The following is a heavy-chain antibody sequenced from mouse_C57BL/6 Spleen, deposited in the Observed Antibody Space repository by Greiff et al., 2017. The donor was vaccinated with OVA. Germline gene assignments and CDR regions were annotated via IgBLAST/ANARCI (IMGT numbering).Heavy chain of an antibody. CDR1: GYTFTSYG. CDR3: AITTVVERGY. D-gene: IGHD1-1*01. J-gene: IGHJ2*01. Sequence: QVQLQQSGAELARPGASVKLSCKASGYTFTSYGISWVKQRTGQGLEWIGEIYPRSGNTYYNEKFKGKATLTADKSSSTAYMELRSLTSEDSAVYFCAITTVVERGYWGQGTTLTVSS. V-gene: IGHV1-81*01. CDR2: IYPRSGNT.